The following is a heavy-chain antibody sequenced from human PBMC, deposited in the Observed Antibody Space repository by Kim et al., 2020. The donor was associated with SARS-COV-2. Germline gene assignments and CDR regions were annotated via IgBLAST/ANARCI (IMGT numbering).Heavy chain of an antibody. CDR3: AREWIGTGWGFDS. Sequence: GGSLRLSCAASGFSFSSHWMHWVRQAPGKGLVWVSRITNDGAGTLYADSVKGRFTISRDNAKNMLYLQMDSLSAEDTAVYFCAREWIGTGWGFDSWGQG. CDR2: ITNDGAGT. CDR1: GFSFSSHW. J-gene: IGHJ4*02. V-gene: IGHV3-74*01. D-gene: IGHD2-2*03.